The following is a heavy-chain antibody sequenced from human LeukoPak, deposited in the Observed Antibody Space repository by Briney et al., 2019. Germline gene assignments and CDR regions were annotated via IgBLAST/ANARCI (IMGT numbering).Heavy chain of an antibody. Sequence: VASVKVSCKASGGTFSSYAISWVRQAPGQGLEWMGWISAYNGNTNYAQKLQGRVTMTTDTSTSTAYMELRSLRSDDTAVYYCAIGIAAAGKPLIFYWGQGTLVTVSS. CDR1: GGTFSSYA. CDR2: ISAYNGNT. J-gene: IGHJ4*02. V-gene: IGHV1-18*01. D-gene: IGHD6-13*01. CDR3: AIGIAAAGKPLIFY.